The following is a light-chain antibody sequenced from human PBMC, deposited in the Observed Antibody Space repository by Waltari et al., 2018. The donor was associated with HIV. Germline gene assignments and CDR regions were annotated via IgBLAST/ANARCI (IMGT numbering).Light chain of an antibody. CDR2: AVH. J-gene: IGLJ2*01. V-gene: IGLV2-14*03. Sequence: QSALTQPASVSGFPGPSINISCTRFTPDSRLTHHVSWYQQYAGNIPRLIIFAVHNRPSGISDRVSGSRSGNSAFLTFSGLQSGDEAHYYCASNRLDYTLIFGGGTKLTVL. CDR3: ASNRLDYTLI. CDR1: TPDSRLTHH.